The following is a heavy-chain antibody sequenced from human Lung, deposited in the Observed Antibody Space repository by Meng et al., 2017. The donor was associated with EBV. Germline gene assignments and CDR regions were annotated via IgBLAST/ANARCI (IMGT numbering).Heavy chain of an antibody. CDR2: IHDSGST. Sequence: QPPLQESGPGLVKPSEALSLTCSVSGGSISTSGYYWSWIRQHPGKGLEWIGYIHDSGSTYYNPSLKSRVTISADTSKNQFSLKLSSVTAADTAVYYCARASYGSGSPLGESWFDPWGQGTLVTVSS. V-gene: IGHV4-31*02. J-gene: IGHJ5*02. CDR3: ARASYGSGSPLGESWFDP. D-gene: IGHD3-10*01. CDR1: GGSISTSGYY.